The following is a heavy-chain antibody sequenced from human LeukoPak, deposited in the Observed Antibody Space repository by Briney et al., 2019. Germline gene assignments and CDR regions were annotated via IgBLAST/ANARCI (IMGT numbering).Heavy chain of an antibody. V-gene: IGHV4-59*08. CDR1: GGSISSYY. J-gene: IGHJ4*02. D-gene: IGHD2-2*02. CDR2: IYYNGNT. Sequence: SETLSLTCTVSGGSISSYYWSWIGQPPGKGLEGIGDIYYNGNTNYNPSLKSRVTISVDTYKTQLSLKLSSVTAADTAVYYCARGYSDHSFDYWGQGTLVTVSS. CDR3: ARGYSDHSFDY.